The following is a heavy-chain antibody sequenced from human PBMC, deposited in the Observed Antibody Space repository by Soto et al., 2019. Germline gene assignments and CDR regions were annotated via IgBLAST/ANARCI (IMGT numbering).Heavy chain of an antibody. J-gene: IGHJ3*01. CDR2: IYDSGVT. CDR3: VRDLAHGDTGNV. V-gene: IGHV4-30-4*08. D-gene: IGHD2-21*02. CDR1: GAIVTSGENY. Sequence: PSETLSLTCRVSGAIVTSGENYWSWVRQPPGKGLEWIGYIYDSGVTNYTPALKSRVTLSLDRPNNEVSLKLRSVTAADTAVYFCVRDLAHGDTGNVWGHGTLVTVSS.